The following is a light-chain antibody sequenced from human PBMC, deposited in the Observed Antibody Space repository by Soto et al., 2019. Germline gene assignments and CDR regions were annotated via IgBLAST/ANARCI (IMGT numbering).Light chain of an antibody. Sequence: QSVLTQPRSVSGSPGQSVTISCTGTSSDVGSYNYVSWCQQHPGKAPKLMIYDVSKRPSGVPDRFSGSKSGNTASLTISGLQAEDEADYYCCSYAGSYTLYVFGTGTKVTVL. V-gene: IGLV2-11*01. J-gene: IGLJ1*01. CDR3: CSYAGSYTLYV. CDR1: SSDVGSYNY. CDR2: DVS.